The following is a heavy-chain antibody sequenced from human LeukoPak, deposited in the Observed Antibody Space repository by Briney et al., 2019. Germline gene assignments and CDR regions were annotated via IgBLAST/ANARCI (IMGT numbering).Heavy chain of an antibody. CDR2: IYPGDSDT. CDR1: GFIFTSYW. D-gene: IGHD5-18*01. V-gene: IGHV5-51*01. Sequence: GAALKISCEGSGFIFTSYWIGWVCPLPGKSLEWMGIIYPGDSDTRYSPSFQGQVTISADKSISTAYLQWSSLKASDTAMYYCASTSYSYGRIYFDYWGQGTLVTVSS. J-gene: IGHJ4*02. CDR3: ASTSYSYGRIYFDY.